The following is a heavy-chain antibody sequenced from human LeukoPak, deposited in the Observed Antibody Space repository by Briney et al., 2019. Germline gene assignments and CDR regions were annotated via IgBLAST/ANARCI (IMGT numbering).Heavy chain of an antibody. Sequence: ASVKVSCKASGYTFTSYDINWVRQATGQGLEGMGWMNPNSGNTGYAQKFQGRVTITRNTSISTAYMELSSLRSEDTAVYYCARGPRYGGNPSDYWGQGTLVTVSS. D-gene: IGHD4-23*01. V-gene: IGHV1-8*03. J-gene: IGHJ4*02. CDR3: ARGPRYGGNPSDY. CDR2: MNPNSGNT. CDR1: GYTFTSYD.